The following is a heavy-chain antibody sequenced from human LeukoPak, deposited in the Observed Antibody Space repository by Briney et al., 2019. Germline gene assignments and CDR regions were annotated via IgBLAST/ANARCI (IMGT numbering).Heavy chain of an antibody. D-gene: IGHD3-16*01. J-gene: IGHJ3*02. Sequence: GGSLRLSCAASGFTFSSYEMNWVRQAPGKGLEWVSYISSSGSTIYYADSVKGRLTISRDNSKNTLYLQMNSLRAEDTAVYYCAKELSSWGPSSDAFDTWGQGTMVTVSS. CDR2: ISSSGSTI. CDR3: AKELSSWGPSSDAFDT. CDR1: GFTFSSYE. V-gene: IGHV3-48*03.